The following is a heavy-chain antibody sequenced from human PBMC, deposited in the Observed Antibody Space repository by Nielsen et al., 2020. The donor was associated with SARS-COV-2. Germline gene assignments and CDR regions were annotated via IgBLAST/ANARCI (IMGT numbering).Heavy chain of an antibody. CDR2: IYYSGST. CDR1: GGSISSSSYY. D-gene: IGHD1-14*01. Sequence: SETLSLTCTVSGGSISSSSYYWGWIRQPPGKGLEWIGSIYYSGSTYYNPSLKSRVTISVDTSKNQFSLKLSSVTAADTAVYYCARRWDHVDYWGQGTLVTVSS. V-gene: IGHV4-39*01. CDR3: ARRWDHVDY. J-gene: IGHJ4*02.